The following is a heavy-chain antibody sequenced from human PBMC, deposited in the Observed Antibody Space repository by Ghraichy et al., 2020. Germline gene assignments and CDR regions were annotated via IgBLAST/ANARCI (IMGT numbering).Heavy chain of an antibody. CDR1: GFTFSSYA. J-gene: IGHJ3*02. CDR3: ARDIGPCSGSTCYEAFDI. D-gene: IGHD2-15*01. V-gene: IGHV3-30-3*01. Sequence: GGSLRLSCGASGFTFSSYAMHWVRQAPGKGLEWVAIISYDGSNEYYADSVKGRFTISRDNSKNTVYLQMNSLRAEDTAVYYCARDIGPCSGSTCYEAFDIWGQGTMVTVSS. CDR2: ISYDGSNE.